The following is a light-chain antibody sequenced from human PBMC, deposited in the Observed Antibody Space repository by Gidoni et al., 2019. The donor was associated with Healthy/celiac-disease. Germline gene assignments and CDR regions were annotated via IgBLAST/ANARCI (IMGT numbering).Light chain of an antibody. V-gene: IGKV1-5*01. CDR1: QSISIW. J-gene: IGKJ2*01. CDR2: DAS. Sequence: DIQITQSPSTLSASVGDRVTITCRASQSISIWLAWYQQKPGKAPKLLIYDASSLESGVPSRFSGSGSGTEFTLTISSLQPDDFATYYCQQYNSYPYTFGQGTKLEIK. CDR3: QQYNSYPYT.